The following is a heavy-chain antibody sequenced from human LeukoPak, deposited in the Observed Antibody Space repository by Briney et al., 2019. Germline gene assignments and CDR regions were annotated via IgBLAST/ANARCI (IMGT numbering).Heavy chain of an antibody. CDR3: ARQGPAEYSSSPFDY. D-gene: IGHD6-6*01. CDR1: GGSFSGYY. Sequence: SETLSLTCAVYGGSFSGYYWSWIRQPPGKGLEWIGYIYYSGATYYSPSLKSRVTISVDTSQNQFSLNLNSVTAADTAVYYCARQGPAEYSSSPFDYWGQGTLVTVSS. J-gene: IGHJ4*02. CDR2: IYYSGAT. V-gene: IGHV4-59*08.